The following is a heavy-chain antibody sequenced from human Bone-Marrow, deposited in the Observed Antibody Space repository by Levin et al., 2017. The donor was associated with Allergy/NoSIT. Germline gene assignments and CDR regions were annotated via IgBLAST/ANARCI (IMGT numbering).Heavy chain of an antibody. D-gene: IGHD3-16*01. CDR3: ARHSGGTTALRRYWHFDL. Sequence: LSLTCAASEFAVRPSGLHWVRQTPDKGLEWVALISYDGSNIYYADSVEGRFTISRDNFNNTLFLQMNSLRTEDTAIYYCARHSGGTTALRRYWHFDLWGRGTLVIVSS. J-gene: IGHJ2*01. CDR2: ISYDGSNI. CDR1: EFAVRPSG. V-gene: IGHV3-30*03.